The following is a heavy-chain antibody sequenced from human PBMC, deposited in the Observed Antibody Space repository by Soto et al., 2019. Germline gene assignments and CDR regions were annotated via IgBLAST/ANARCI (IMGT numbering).Heavy chain of an antibody. D-gene: IGHD4-4*01. J-gene: IGHJ6*02. CDR3: AGLSKGESYYYGMDV. Sequence: QVQLQESGPGLVKPSETLSLTCTVSGGSISSYYWSWIRQPPGKGLEWIGYIYYSGGTNYNPSLKRRVTISVDTSKNQFSLKLSSVTAADTAVYYCAGLSKGESYYYGMDVWGQGTTVTVSS. V-gene: IGHV4-59*08. CDR2: IYYSGGT. CDR1: GGSISSYY.